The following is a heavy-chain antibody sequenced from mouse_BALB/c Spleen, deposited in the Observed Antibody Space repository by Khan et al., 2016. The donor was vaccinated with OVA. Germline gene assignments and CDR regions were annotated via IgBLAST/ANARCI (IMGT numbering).Heavy chain of an antibody. CDR2: INSNTGEA. V-gene: IGHV9-3-1*01. CDR1: GYTFTNYG. Sequence: QIQLVQSGPELKKPGETVKISCKASGYTFTNYGMNWVKQAPGKGLKWMGWINSNTGEATYADDFKGRFAFSLETSASTAYLQIKNHKNEDTATYFCVRGEGKAMDYWGQGTSVTVSS. CDR3: VRGEGKAMDY. J-gene: IGHJ4*01.